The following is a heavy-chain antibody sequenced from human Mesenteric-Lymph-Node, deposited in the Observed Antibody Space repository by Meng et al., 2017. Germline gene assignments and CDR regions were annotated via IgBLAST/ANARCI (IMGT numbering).Heavy chain of an antibody. CDR2: ISSSSSYI. CDR3: ARDGSSSTRSTLYYFDY. Sequence: GESLKISCAASGFTFSSYSMNWVRQAPGKGLEWVSSISSSSSYIYYADSVKGRFTISRDNAKNSLYLQMNSLRAEDTAVYYCARDGSSSTRSTLYYFDYWGQGTLVTVSS. CDR1: GFTFSSYS. D-gene: IGHD6-6*01. V-gene: IGHV3-21*01. J-gene: IGHJ4*02.